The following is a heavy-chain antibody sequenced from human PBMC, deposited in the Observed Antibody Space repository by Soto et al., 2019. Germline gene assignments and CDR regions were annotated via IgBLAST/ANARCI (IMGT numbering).Heavy chain of an antibody. CDR2: IIPIFGTA. D-gene: IGHD3-10*01. Sequence: SVKVSCKASGGTFSSYAISWVRQAPGQGLEWMGGIIPIFGTANYAQKFQGRVTITRDTSASTAYMELSSLRSEDTAVYYCARELLLWFGESEDAFDIWGQGTMVTVSS. CDR3: ARELLLWFGESEDAFDI. V-gene: IGHV1-69*05. CDR1: GGTFSSYA. J-gene: IGHJ3*02.